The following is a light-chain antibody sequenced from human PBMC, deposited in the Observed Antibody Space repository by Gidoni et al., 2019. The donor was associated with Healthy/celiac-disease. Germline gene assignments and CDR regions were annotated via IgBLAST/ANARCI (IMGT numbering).Light chain of an antibody. V-gene: IGKV3-20*01. CDR3: QQYGSSPFT. Sequence: EIVLTQSPGTLSLSPGERATLSCRASQSVSSSYLAGYQQKPGQAPRLLIYGAASRATGIPDRFRGSGSGTDFTLTISRLEPEDFAVYYCQQYGSSPFTFGPGTKVEIK. CDR1: QSVSSSY. J-gene: IGKJ3*01. CDR2: GAA.